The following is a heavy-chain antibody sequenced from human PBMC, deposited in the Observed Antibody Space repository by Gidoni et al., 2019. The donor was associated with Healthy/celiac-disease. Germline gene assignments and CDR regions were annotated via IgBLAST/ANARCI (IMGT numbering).Heavy chain of an antibody. D-gene: IGHD3-3*01. Sequence: QVQLQQWGAGLLKPSETLSLTCAVYGGSFSGYYWSWIRQPPGKGLEWIGEINHSGSTNYNPSLKSRVTISVDTPKNQFSLKLSSVTAADTAVYYCARRNLRFLEWLLYFNWFDPWGQGTLVPVSS. CDR2: INHSGST. V-gene: IGHV4-34*01. CDR1: GGSFSGYY. J-gene: IGHJ5*02. CDR3: ARRNLRFLEWLLYFNWFDP.